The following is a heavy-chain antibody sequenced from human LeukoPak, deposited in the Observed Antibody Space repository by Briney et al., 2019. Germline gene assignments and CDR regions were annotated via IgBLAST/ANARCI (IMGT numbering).Heavy chain of an antibody. CDR1: GYTFTGYG. Sequence: GASVKVSCKASGYTFTGYGISWVRQAPGQGLEWMGWISAYNGNTNYAQKLQGRVTMTTDTSTSTAYMELRSLRSDDTAVYYCARDGIAAAGTSLGYNKGTRNAFDIWGQGTMVTVSS. V-gene: IGHV1-18*01. CDR2: ISAYNGNT. CDR3: ARDGIAAAGTSLGYNKGTRNAFDI. J-gene: IGHJ3*02. D-gene: IGHD6-13*01.